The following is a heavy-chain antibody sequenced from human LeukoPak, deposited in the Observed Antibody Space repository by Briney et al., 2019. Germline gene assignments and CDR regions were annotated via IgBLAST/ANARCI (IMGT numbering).Heavy chain of an antibody. CDR2: ISHDAKST. Sequence: GGSLRLSCATSGFTFSSYGMHWVRQVPGKGLEWVTVISHDAKSTYHVDSVKGRFTISRDNSKNTLYLQMNSLRAEDTAVYYCAKDGGNYYDTAGNHLMRSYMDVLGKGTTVTVSS. CDR3: AKDGGNYYDTAGNHLMRSYMDV. V-gene: IGHV3-30*18. CDR1: GFTFSSYG. D-gene: IGHD3-22*01. J-gene: IGHJ6*04.